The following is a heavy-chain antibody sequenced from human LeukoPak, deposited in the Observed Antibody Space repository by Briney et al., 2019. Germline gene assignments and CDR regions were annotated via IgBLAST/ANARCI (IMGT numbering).Heavy chain of an antibody. D-gene: IGHD5-18*01. CDR3: ARLATGYGHYDRPDY. V-gene: IGHV4-31*03. Sequence: SETLSLTCTVSGGSISSGGYYWSWIRQHPGKGLEWIGYIYYSGSTYYNPSLKSRVTISVDTSKNQFSLKLSSVTAADTAVYYCARLATGYGHYDRPDYWGQGTLVTVSS. CDR1: GGSISSGGYY. CDR2: IYYSGST. J-gene: IGHJ4*02.